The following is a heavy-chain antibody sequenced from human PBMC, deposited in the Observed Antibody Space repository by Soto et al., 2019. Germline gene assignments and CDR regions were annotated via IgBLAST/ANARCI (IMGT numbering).Heavy chain of an antibody. D-gene: IGHD3-3*01. Sequence: SETLYLTCMFSGCSISSSSYYWAWIRQPAGKGLESIGSVFYRGGTYYNPSLKSRVTISVDTSKNQFSLKLSSVTAADTAVYYCARALLEWLLDPPYYYYYMDVWGKGTTVTVSS. CDR1: GCSISSSSYY. V-gene: IGHV4-39*07. J-gene: IGHJ6*03. CDR3: ARALLEWLLDPPYYYYYMDV. CDR2: VFYRGGT.